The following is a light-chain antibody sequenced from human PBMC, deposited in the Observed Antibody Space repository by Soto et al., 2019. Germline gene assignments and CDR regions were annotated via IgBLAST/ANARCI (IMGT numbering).Light chain of an antibody. J-gene: IGKJ1*01. V-gene: IGKV3-20*01. CDR2: GAS. CDR3: QQYGGSWT. CDR1: QSVSSSY. Sequence: EIVLTQSPGTLALSPGERATLSCRASQSVSSSYLAWYQQKPGQAPRLLIYGASSRATGVPDRFSGSGSGTDFTLTISRVEPEDFAVYYCQQYGGSWTFGQGTKVEIK.